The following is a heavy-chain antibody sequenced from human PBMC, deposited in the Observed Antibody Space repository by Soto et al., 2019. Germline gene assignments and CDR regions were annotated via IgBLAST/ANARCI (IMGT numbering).Heavy chain of an antibody. V-gene: IGHV1-69*13. J-gene: IGHJ4*02. Sequence: GASVKVSCKASGGTFSSYAISWVRQAPGQGLEWMGGIIPIFGTANYAQKFQGRVTITADESTSTAYMELSSLRSEDTAVYYCARGRGYDYGDYYFDYWGQGTLVTVSS. D-gene: IGHD4-17*01. CDR1: GGTFSSYA. CDR2: IIPIFGTA. CDR3: ARGRGYDYGDYYFDY.